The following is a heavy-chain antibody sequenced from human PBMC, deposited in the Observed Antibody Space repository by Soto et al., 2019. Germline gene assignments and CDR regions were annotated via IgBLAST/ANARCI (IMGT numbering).Heavy chain of an antibody. J-gene: IGHJ4*02. CDR1: GGSISSSNW. V-gene: IGHV4-4*02. CDR3: ARHCPDIVAAITWGYYFDF. Sequence: SETLSLTCAVSGGSISSSNWWSWVRQPPGKGLEWIGEIYHSGSTNYNPSLKSRVTISVDKSKNQFSLKLTSVTAADTAVYYCARHCPDIVAAITWGYYFDFWGQGTLVTVSS. D-gene: IGHD5-12*01. CDR2: IYHSGST.